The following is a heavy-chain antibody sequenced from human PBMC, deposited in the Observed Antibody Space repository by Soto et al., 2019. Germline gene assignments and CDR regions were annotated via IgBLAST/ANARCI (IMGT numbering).Heavy chain of an antibody. V-gene: IGHV3-33*01. Sequence: GGSLRLSCAASGFTFSSYGMHRVRQAPGKGLEWVAVIWYDGSNKYYADSVKGRFTISRDNSKNTLYLQMNSLRAEDTAVYYCARREVHCSGGSCYLYYYGMDVWGQGTTVTVSS. J-gene: IGHJ6*02. CDR2: IWYDGSNK. CDR3: ARREVHCSGGSCYLYYYGMDV. D-gene: IGHD2-15*01. CDR1: GFTFSSYG.